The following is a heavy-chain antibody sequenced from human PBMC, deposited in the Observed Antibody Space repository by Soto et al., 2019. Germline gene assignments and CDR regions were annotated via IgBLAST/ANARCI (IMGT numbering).Heavy chain of an antibody. CDR2: IYVTGAV. J-gene: IGHJ5*02. CDR1: GAALNSGNYY. CDR3: ARLRIATNNYKWFDP. V-gene: IGHV4-31*03. Sequence: SETLSLTCSVSGAALNSGNYYWSWIRQVPGKGLEWIGHIYVTGAVDYNPSLRDRITISQDTSERQFSLNLRLVTAADTDVYYCARLRIATNNYKWFDPWGQGTMVT. D-gene: IGHD2-21*01.